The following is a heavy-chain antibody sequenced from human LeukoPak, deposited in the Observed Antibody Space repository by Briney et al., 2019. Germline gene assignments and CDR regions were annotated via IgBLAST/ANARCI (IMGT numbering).Heavy chain of an antibody. CDR1: GFTFSNYN. J-gene: IGHJ4*02. Sequence: GGSLRLSCAASGFTFSNYNMNWVRQAPGQGLEWVSSVSTGGSYTHYADSLKGRFTISRDNAKNSLYLQMNSLRAEDTAVYYCAICGGGACHKGYSDHWGQGTLVTVSS. CDR2: VSTGGSYT. V-gene: IGHV3-21*01. CDR3: AICGGGACHKGYSDH. D-gene: IGHD2-21*01.